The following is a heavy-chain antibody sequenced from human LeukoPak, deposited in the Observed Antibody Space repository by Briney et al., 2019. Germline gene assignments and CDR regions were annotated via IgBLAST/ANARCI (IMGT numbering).Heavy chain of an antibody. CDR2: ISAYNGNT. D-gene: IGHD3-22*01. Sequence: ASVKVSCKASGGTFSSYGISWVRQAPGQGLEWMGWISAYNGNTNYAQKLQGRVTMTTDTSTSTAYMELRSLRSDDTAVYYCARDREYYYDSSGYSIYYWGQGTLVTVSS. CDR3: ARDREYYYDSSGYSIYY. J-gene: IGHJ4*02. V-gene: IGHV1-18*01. CDR1: GGTFSSYG.